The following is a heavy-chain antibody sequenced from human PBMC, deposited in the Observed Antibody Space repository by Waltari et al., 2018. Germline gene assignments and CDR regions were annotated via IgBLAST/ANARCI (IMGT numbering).Heavy chain of an antibody. Sequence: EVQLVESGGGLVQPGGSLRLSCAAFGFTFSDYWMTWVRQAPGEGLEWVANIKKDGGEKYYVDSVKVRFTVSRDNAKNSLYLQMSSLRAEDTAVYYCARDRGYCGGDCYKNLDSWGQGTLVAVSS. D-gene: IGHD2-21*01. J-gene: IGHJ4*02. V-gene: IGHV3-7*01. CDR1: GFTFSDYW. CDR3: ARDRGYCGGDCYKNLDS. CDR2: IKKDGGEK.